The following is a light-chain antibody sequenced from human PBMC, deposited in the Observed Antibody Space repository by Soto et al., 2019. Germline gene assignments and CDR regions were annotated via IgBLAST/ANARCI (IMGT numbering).Light chain of an antibody. CDR2: DTS. Sequence: QAVVTQEPSLTVSPGGTVTLTCSSSTGDVTSGHYPYWFQQKPGQAPRTLIYDTSNKHSWTPARFSGSLLGGKAALTLSGAQPDDEAIYYCLLAYSSSRPVFGGGTKLTVL. J-gene: IGLJ2*01. CDR1: TGDVTSGHY. CDR3: LLAYSSSRPV. V-gene: IGLV7-46*01.